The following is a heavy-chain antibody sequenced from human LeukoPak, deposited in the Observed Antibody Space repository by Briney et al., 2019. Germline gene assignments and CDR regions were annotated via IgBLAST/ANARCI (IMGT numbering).Heavy chain of an antibody. D-gene: IGHD1-1*01. CDR2: ISSDGGST. CDR3: ARDPSGGTTSSWFDV. J-gene: IGHJ5*02. CDR1: GFTFRHYL. V-gene: IGHV3-64*01. Sequence: GGSLRLTCAASGFTFRHYLMHWARHAPGKGREYVAGISSDGGSTNYGNSLKGRFTIARDNTKNTLYLQMGGLRAEDMAVYYCARDPSGGTTSSWFDVWGQGSLVTVSS.